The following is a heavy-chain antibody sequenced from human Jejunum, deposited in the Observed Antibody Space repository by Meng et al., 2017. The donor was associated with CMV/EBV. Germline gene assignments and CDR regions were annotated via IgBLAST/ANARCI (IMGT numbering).Heavy chain of an antibody. CDR3: ARNYPRNCASINCPGAYDI. V-gene: IGHV3-74*01. J-gene: IGHJ3*02. CDR1: NHG. Sequence: NHGMHWVRQAPGNGLVWVSRINVDGTTTTYADSVKGRFTISRDNAKNTLYLQMNSLRAEDTAVYYCARNYPRNCASINCPGAYDIWGQGTVVTVSS. CDR2: INVDGTTT. D-gene: IGHD2-2*01.